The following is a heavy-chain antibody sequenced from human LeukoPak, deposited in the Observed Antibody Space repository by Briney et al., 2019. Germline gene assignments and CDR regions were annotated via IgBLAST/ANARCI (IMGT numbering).Heavy chain of an antibody. D-gene: IGHD6-13*01. V-gene: IGHV4-59*12. CDR2: IYYSGTT. Sequence: PSETLSLTCTVSGGSISSYYWSWIRQPPGKGLEGIGYIYYSGTTNYNPSLKSRVTISVDKSKNQFSLKLSSVTAADTAVYYCASGMSKAAAHYDYWGQGTLVTVSS. J-gene: IGHJ4*02. CDR1: GGSISSYY. CDR3: ASGMSKAAAHYDY.